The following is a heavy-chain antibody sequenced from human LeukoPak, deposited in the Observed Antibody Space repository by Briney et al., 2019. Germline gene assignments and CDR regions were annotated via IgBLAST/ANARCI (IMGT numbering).Heavy chain of an antibody. CDR2: IIPIFGTA. Sequence: SVKVSCKASGGTFSSYAISWVRQAPGQGLEWMGGIIPIFGTANYAQKFQGRVTITTDESTSTAYMELSSLRSEDTAVYYCARGYCSSTSCYAYHFDYWGQGTLVTVSS. CDR3: ARGYCSSTSCYAYHFDY. D-gene: IGHD2-2*01. CDR1: GGTFSSYA. V-gene: IGHV1-69*05. J-gene: IGHJ4*02.